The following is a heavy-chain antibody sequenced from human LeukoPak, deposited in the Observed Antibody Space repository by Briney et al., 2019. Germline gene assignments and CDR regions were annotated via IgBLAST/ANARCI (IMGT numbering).Heavy chain of an antibody. Sequence: ASVKVSCKASGYTFTSYYMHWVRQAPGQGLEWMGIINPSGGSTSYAQKFQGRVTMTRDTSTSTVYMELSSLRSEDTAVYYCARDATPTTVTTLLDYYYYMDVWGKGTTVTVSS. D-gene: IGHD4-17*01. CDR2: INPSGGST. CDR1: GYTFTSYY. V-gene: IGHV1-46*01. J-gene: IGHJ6*03. CDR3: ARDATPTTVTTLLDYYYYMDV.